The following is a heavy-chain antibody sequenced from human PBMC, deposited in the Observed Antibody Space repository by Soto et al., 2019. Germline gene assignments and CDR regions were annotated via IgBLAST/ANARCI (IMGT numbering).Heavy chain of an antibody. V-gene: IGHV5-51*01. CDR1: GYSFSTNW. CDR3: VRHLATYHHGMDV. CDR2: IYPGDSDT. J-gene: IGHJ6*01. Sequence: GESLKISCKGSGYSFSTNWIGWVRQMPGKGLEWMGIIYPGDSDTRYSPTFQGQVTFSADKSISTAYLQWSSLKASDTAMYYWVRHLATYHHGMDVWGQGTTVTVSS.